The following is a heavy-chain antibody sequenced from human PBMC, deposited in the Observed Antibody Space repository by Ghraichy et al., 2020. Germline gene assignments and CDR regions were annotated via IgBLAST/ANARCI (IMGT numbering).Heavy chain of an antibody. D-gene: IGHD6-13*01. CDR1: GGSITSSSYY. CDR3: ARSLKSSSWRAHYYYGMDV. J-gene: IGHJ6*02. CDR2: IYYSGST. Sequence: SETLSLTCTVSGGSITSSSYYWGWIRQPPGKGLEWIGSIYYSGSTYYNPSLKSRVTISVDTSKIQFSLKLTSVTAADTAVYYCARSLKSSSWRAHYYYGMDVWGQGTTVTVS. V-gene: IGHV4-39*01.